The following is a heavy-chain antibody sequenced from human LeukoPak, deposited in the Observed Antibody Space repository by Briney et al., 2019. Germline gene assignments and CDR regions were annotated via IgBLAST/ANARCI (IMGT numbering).Heavy chain of an antibody. CDR1: GGSISSSSYY. CDR3: ARDVRDSYGLGRHFDY. CDR2: IYYSGST. Sequence: SETLSLTCTVSGGSISSSSYYWGWIRQPPGKGLEWIGSIYYSGSTYYNPSLKSRVTISVDTSKNQFSLKLSSVTAADTAVYYCARDVRDSYGLGRHFDYWGQGTLVTVSS. J-gene: IGHJ4*02. D-gene: IGHD5-18*01. V-gene: IGHV4-39*07.